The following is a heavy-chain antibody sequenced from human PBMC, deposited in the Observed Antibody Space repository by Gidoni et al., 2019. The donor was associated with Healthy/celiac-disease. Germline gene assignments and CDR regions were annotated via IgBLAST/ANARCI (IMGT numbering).Heavy chain of an antibody. V-gene: IGHV3-11*01. CDR3: ARDPVLDCSSTSCYLLDY. CDR2: ISSSGSTI. CDR1: GFTFTDYY. J-gene: IGHJ4*02. D-gene: IGHD2-2*01. Sequence: QVQLVAAGGGLVKLGGSLRLACAATGFTFTDYYMSWIRQAPGKGLEWVSYISSSGSTIYYADSVKGRFTISRDNAKNSLYLQMNSLRAEDTAVYYCARDPVLDCSSTSCYLLDYWGQGTLVTVSS.